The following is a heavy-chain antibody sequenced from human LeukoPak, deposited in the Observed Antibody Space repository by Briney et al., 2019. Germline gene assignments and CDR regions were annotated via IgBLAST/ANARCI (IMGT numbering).Heavy chain of an antibody. J-gene: IGHJ3*02. D-gene: IGHD2-2*01. CDR1: GFTFSSYS. CDR3: ARGYCSSTSCYGAFDI. CDR2: ISSSSSYI. Sequence: PGGSLRLSCAASGFTFSSYSMNWVRQAPGKGLEWVSSISSSSSYIYYADSVKGRFTISRDNAKNSLYLQMNSLRAEDTAVYYCARGYCSSTSCYGAFDIWGQGTMVTVSS. V-gene: IGHV3-21*01.